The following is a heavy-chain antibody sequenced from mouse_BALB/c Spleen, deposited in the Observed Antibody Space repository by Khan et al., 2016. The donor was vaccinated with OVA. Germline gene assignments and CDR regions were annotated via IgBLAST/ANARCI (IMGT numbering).Heavy chain of an antibody. V-gene: IGHV1-26*01. CDR2: INPNTGNT. J-gene: IGHJ3*01. CDR1: GYSFTGYY. Sequence: EAQLQESGPDLVKPGASVKMSCKASGYSFTGYYMNWVKQSHGKSLACIGRINPNTGNTNYNQKFKGKVVFIVDTSSSTVYMELRSLTSEDSAVYYCARGDDFFAYWGQGTLVTVSA. D-gene: IGHD2-12*01. CDR3: ARGDDFFAY.